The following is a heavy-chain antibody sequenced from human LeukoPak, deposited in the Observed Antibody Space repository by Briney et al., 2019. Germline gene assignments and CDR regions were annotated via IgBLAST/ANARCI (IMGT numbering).Heavy chain of an antibody. V-gene: IGHV4-59*13. Sequence: SETLSLTCTVSGGSISTYYWSWIRRPPGKGLEWIGYIHYSGRTSYNSSLKGRVTISEDTFRNQFSLKLTSVTAADTAMYYCATLYYDSVYPMDIWGKGTAVTVSS. CDR1: GGSISTYY. CDR2: IHYSGRT. J-gene: IGHJ6*03. D-gene: IGHD3-22*01. CDR3: ATLYYDSVYPMDI.